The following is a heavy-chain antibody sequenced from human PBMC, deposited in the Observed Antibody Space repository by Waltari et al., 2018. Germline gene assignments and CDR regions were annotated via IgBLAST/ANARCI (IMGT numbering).Heavy chain of an antibody. V-gene: IGHV3-74*01. CDR1: GFGFSSYW. CDR2: IDNDGSGT. D-gene: IGHD5-18*01. Sequence: EGPLEEVGGGLGQPGGSLKLSCSGFGFGFSSYWLHWVRQAPGKGLVWVSRIDNDGSGTTYADSVMGRFTISRDNAKNTVYLEMNSLRAEDTAVYYCSRSPAGYSRSDYWGQGTLVTVSS. CDR3: SRSPAGYSRSDY. J-gene: IGHJ4*02.